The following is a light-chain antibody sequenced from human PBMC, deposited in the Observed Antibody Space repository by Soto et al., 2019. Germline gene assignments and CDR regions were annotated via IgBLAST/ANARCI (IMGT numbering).Light chain of an antibody. CDR3: SSFTGTTTRDI. Sequence: QSVLTQPASVSGSPGQSITIPCPGTSSDVGAYKYVSWYQQHPGKAPKLIITCVSNWPSEYSNRLFGSESGNTAFLTISGLKTEDEADYYCSSFTGTTTRDIFGTGTKATVL. V-gene: IGLV2-14*03. CDR2: CVS. CDR1: SSDVGAYKY. J-gene: IGLJ1*01.